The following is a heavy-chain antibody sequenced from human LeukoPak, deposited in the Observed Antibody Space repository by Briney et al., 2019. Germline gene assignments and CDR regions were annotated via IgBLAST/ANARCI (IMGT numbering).Heavy chain of an antibody. D-gene: IGHD1-26*01. Sequence: ASVKVSCKASGYTFTSYDINWVRQATGQGLEWMGWMNPNSGNTGCAQKFQGRVTITRNTSISTAYMELSSLRSEDTAVYYCAREGTVGATGYYYYYYMDVWGKGTTVTVSS. CDR1: GYTFTSYD. CDR2: MNPNSGNT. V-gene: IGHV1-8*03. CDR3: AREGTVGATGYYYYYYMDV. J-gene: IGHJ6*03.